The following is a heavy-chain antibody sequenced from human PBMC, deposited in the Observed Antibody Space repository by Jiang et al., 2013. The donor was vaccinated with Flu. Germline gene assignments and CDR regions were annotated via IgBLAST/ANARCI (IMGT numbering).Heavy chain of an antibody. Sequence: KPTQTLTVTCTFSGFSLSTIGVGVGWIRQPPGKALEWLALIYWDDDKRYSPSLKSRLTITKDTSKNQVVLTMTDMDPVDTGTYYCAHRKGIWGTFDIWGQGTMVTVSS. CDR2: IYWDDDK. V-gene: IGHV2-5*02. D-gene: IGHD7-27*01. CDR3: AHRKGIWGTFDI. J-gene: IGHJ3*02. CDR1: GFSLSTIGVG.